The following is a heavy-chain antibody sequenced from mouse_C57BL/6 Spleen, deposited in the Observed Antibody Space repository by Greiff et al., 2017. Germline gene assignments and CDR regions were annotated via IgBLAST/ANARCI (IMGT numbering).Heavy chain of an antibody. Sequence: EVHLVESGGGFVKPGGSLKLSCAASGFTFSSYAMSWVRQTPEKRLEWVATISDGGSYTYYPDNVKGRFTISRDNAKNNLYLQMSHLKSEDTAMYYCARGGYGSSYDYWGQGTTLTVSS. D-gene: IGHD1-1*01. V-gene: IGHV5-4*01. CDR1: GFTFSSYA. J-gene: IGHJ2*01. CDR2: ISDGGSYT. CDR3: ARGGYGSSYDY.